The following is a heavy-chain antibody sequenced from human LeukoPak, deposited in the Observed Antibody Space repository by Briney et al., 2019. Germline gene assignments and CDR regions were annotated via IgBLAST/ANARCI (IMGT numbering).Heavy chain of an antibody. CDR3: ASRYLVGAIDY. CDR2: IYHSGST. V-gene: IGHV4-38-2*02. CDR1: GYSISSGYY. D-gene: IGHD1-26*01. J-gene: IGHJ4*02. Sequence: SETLSLTCTVSGYSISSGYYWGWIRQPPGKGLEWIGSIYHSGSTYYNPSLKSRVTISVDTSKNQFSLKLGSVTAADTAVYYCASRYLVGAIDYWGQGTLVTVSS.